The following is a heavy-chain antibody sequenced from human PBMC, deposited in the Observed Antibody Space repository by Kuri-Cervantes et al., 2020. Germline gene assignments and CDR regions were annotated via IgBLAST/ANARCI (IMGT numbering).Heavy chain of an antibody. CDR2: INWNGGST. CDR1: GFTFDDYG. CDR3: ARDGLSAFDI. Sequence: GESLKISCAASGFTFDDYGMSWARQAPGKGLEWVSGINWNGGSTGYADSVKGRFTISRDNAKNSLYLQMNSLRAEDTALYHCARDGLSAFDIWGQGTMVTDSS. D-gene: IGHD5/OR15-5a*01. V-gene: IGHV3-20*01. J-gene: IGHJ3*02.